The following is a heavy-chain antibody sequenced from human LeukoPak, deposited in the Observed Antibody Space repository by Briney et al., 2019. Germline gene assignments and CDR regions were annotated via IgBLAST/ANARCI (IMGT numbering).Heavy chain of an antibody. CDR1: GYSFIRNW. CDR3: ARLGTSATYFDF. V-gene: IGHV5-51*01. CDR2: IYPGDSDT. D-gene: IGHD2-15*01. J-gene: IGHJ4*02. Sequence: ESLKISCKGSGYSFIRNWIGWVRQMPGKGLEWMAIIYPGDSDTRYSPSFQGQVTISADKSTSTAYLQWSSLTASDTAMYYCARLGTSATYFDFWGQGTLVTVSS.